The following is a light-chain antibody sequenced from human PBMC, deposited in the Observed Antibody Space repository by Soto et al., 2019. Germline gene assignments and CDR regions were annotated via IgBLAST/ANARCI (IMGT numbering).Light chain of an antibody. J-gene: IGLJ1*01. CDR2: GNS. V-gene: IGLV1-40*01. Sequence: SVLPQPPSVSVAPGQRVTISCTGSSSNIGAGYDVHWYQQLPGTAPKLLIYGNSNRPSGVPDRFSGSKSGTSASLAITGLQAEDEADYYCQSYDSSLSGVFGTGTRSPS. CDR1: SSNIGAGYD. CDR3: QSYDSSLSGV.